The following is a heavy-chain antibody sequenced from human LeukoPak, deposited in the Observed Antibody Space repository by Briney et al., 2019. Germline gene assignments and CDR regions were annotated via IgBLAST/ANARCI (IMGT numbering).Heavy chain of an antibody. J-gene: IGHJ4*02. CDR1: GYTFTSYY. CDR2: INPSGGST. Sequence: ASVKVSCKASGYTFTSYYMHWVRQAPGQGLEWMGIINPSGGSTSYAQKFQGRVTMTRDTSTSTAYMELRSLRSDDTAVYYCARDSVAGPDYWGQGTLVTVSS. V-gene: IGHV1-46*01. CDR3: ARDSVAGPDY. D-gene: IGHD6-19*01.